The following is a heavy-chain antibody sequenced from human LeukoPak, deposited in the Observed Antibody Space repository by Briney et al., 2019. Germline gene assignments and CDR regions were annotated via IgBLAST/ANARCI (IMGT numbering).Heavy chain of an antibody. CDR2: IWYDGSNK. CDR3: ARDGPEPWIQLWLLGRLDY. V-gene: IGHV3-33*01. CDR1: GFTFSSYG. D-gene: IGHD5-18*01. J-gene: IGHJ4*02. Sequence: GGSLRLSCAASGFTFSSYGMHWVRQAPGKGLEWVAVIWYDGSNKYYADSVKGRFTISRDNSKNTLYLQMNSLRAEDTAVYYCARDGPEPWIQLWLLGRLDYWGQGTLVTVSS.